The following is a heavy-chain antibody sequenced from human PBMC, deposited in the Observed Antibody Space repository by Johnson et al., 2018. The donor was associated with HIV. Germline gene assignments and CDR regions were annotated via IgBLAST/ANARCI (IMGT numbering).Heavy chain of an antibody. J-gene: IGHJ3*02. D-gene: IGHD2-15*01. Sequence: QVQLVESGGGVVQPGGSLRLSCAASGFTLRSYAMHWVRQAPGKGLEWVSGISGNSGSIGYADSVKGRFTISRDNSKNTLYLQMNSLRAEDTAVYYCAKEQLLRAFDIWGQGTMVTVSS. CDR2: ISGNSGSI. V-gene: IGHV3-NL1*01. CDR3: AKEQLLRAFDI. CDR1: GFTLRSYA.